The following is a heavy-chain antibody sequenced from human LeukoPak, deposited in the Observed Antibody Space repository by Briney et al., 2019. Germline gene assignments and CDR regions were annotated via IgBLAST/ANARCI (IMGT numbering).Heavy chain of an antibody. CDR2: IYYSGST. CDR3: ARWYNGSYRIDY. D-gene: IGHD1-26*01. Sequence: PSETLSLTCTVSGGSISSGGYYWSWIRQHPGKGLEWIGYIYYSGSTYYNPSLKSRVTISVDTSKNQFSLKLSSVTAADTAVYYCARWYNGSYRIDYWGQETLVTVSS. V-gene: IGHV4-31*03. CDR1: GGSISSGGYY. J-gene: IGHJ4*02.